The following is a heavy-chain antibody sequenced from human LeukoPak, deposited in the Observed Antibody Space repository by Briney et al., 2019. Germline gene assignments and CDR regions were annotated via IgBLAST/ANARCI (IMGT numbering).Heavy chain of an antibody. J-gene: IGHJ4*02. V-gene: IGHV6-1*01. CDR2: TYYRSKWYN. CDR3: ARDFRTTGWHTFDY. CDR1: GDSVSIKNGA. D-gene: IGHD6-19*01. Sequence: SQTLSLTFVVSGDSVSIKNGAWNWIRQSPSRGLEWLGSTYYRSKWYNDYAESMEGRMTISQDTSKNQYSLHLNSVTPDDTAVYYCARDFRTTGWHTFDYWGQGTLVTASS.